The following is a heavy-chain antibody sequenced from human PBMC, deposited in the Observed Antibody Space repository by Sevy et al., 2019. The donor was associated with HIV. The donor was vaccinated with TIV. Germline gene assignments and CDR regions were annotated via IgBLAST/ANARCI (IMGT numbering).Heavy chain of an antibody. Sequence: GGSLRLSCAASGFTFSSYAMHWVRQAPGKGLEWVAVISYDGSNKYYADSVKGRFTISRDNSKNTLYRQMNSLRAEDTAVYYCARCYCSSTSCYGPYYYYGMDVWGQGTTVTVSS. CDR2: ISYDGSNK. V-gene: IGHV3-30-3*01. CDR1: GFTFSSYA. J-gene: IGHJ6*02. CDR3: ARCYCSSTSCYGPYYYYGMDV. D-gene: IGHD2-2*01.